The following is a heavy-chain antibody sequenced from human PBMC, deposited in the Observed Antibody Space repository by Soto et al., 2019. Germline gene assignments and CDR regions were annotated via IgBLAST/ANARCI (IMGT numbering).Heavy chain of an antibody. D-gene: IGHD6-13*01. J-gene: IGHJ6*02. CDR3: AKGHSSSWYFSYYYYGMDV. CDR1: GFTFSSYG. V-gene: IGHV3-30*18. CDR2: ISSDGSNK. Sequence: QVQLVESGGGVVQPGRSLRLSCAASGFTFSSYGMHWVRQAPGKGLEWVAVISSDGSNKYYADSVKGRFTITRDNSKNKLYLQMNSMRAEDKAVYYCAKGHSSSWYFSYYYYGMDVWGQGTTVTVSS.